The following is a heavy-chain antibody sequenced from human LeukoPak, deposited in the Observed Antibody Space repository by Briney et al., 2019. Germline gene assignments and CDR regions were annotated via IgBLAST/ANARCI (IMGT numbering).Heavy chain of an antibody. Sequence: SETLSLTCTVSGCSISSYYWSWIRQPPGKGLEWIGYIYYSGSTNYNPSLKSRVTISVDTSKNQFSLKLSSVTAADTAVYYCARQLGYYDSSGLDAFDIWGQGTMVTVSS. CDR1: GCSISSYY. V-gene: IGHV4-59*08. CDR3: ARQLGYYDSSGLDAFDI. D-gene: IGHD3-22*01. CDR2: IYYSGST. J-gene: IGHJ3*02.